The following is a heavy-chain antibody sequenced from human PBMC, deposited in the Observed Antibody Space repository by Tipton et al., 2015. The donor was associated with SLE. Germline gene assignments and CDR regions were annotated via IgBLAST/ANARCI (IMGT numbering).Heavy chain of an antibody. V-gene: IGHV4-59*07. J-gene: IGHJ2*01. Sequence: TLSLTCTVSGGSISSYYWSWIRQPPGKGLEWIGYIYYSGSTNYNPSLRSRVTISLDTSKNQFSLKLSSVTAADTAVYYCARPWFYYDSSGYYQEYFDLWGRGTLVTVSS. CDR1: GGSISSYY. CDR2: IYYSGST. D-gene: IGHD3-22*01. CDR3: ARPWFYYDSSGYYQEYFDL.